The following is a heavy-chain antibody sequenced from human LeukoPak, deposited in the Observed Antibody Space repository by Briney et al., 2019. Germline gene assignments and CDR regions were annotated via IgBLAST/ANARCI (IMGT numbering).Heavy chain of an antibody. CDR1: GYTFTSYG. CDR2: INTKTGNP. Sequence: ASVKVSCKASGYTFTSYGISWVRQAPGQGLEWMGWINTKTGNPTYAQGFTRRFVFSLDTSVSKAYLQISSLEAEDTAVYYCARGDYDSSGYYYFAYWGQGTLVTVSS. V-gene: IGHV7-4-1*02. CDR3: ARGDYDSSGYYYFAY. D-gene: IGHD3-22*01. J-gene: IGHJ4*02.